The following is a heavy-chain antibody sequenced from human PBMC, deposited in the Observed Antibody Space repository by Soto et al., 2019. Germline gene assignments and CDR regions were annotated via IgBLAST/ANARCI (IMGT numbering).Heavy chain of an antibody. J-gene: IGHJ6*02. D-gene: IGHD6-13*01. Sequence: NPSETLSLTWPVYGGSFSGYYWSWIRQPPGRGLGWIGEINHSGSTNYNPSLKSRVTISVDTSKNQYSLKLSSVTAADTAVYYCARGSYRAAAGNYYYYYGMDVWGQGTTGT. CDR1: GGSFSGYY. CDR2: INHSGST. CDR3: ARGSYRAAAGNYYYYYGMDV. V-gene: IGHV4-34*01.